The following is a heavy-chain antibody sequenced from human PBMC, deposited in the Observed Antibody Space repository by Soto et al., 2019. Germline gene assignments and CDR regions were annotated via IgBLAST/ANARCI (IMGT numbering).Heavy chain of an antibody. CDR1: GGTFSSYA. V-gene: IGHV1-69*13. D-gene: IGHD3-22*01. J-gene: IGHJ5*02. CDR2: IIPIFGTA. CDR3: ASVRYYYDSSGWSWFDP. Sequence: SVKVSCKASGGTFSSYAISWVRQAPGQGLEWMGGIIPIFGTANYAQKFQGRVTITADESTSTAYMELSSLRSEDTAVYHCASVRYYYDSSGWSWFDPWGQGTLVTVSS.